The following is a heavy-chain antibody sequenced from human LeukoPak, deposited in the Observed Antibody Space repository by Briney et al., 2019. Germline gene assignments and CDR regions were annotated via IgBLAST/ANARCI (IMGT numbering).Heavy chain of an antibody. J-gene: IGHJ4*02. CDR2: IDHSGST. V-gene: IGHV4-34*01. Sequence: SETLSLTCAVYGGSFRGYYWNWIRQPPETGLEWIGEIDHSGSTNYNPSLKSRVTISVDTSKSPFSLKLNSVTAADTAVYYCAVATCGRRFDYWGQGTLVTVSS. CDR3: AVATCGRRFDY. D-gene: IGHD1-26*01. CDR1: GGSFRGYY.